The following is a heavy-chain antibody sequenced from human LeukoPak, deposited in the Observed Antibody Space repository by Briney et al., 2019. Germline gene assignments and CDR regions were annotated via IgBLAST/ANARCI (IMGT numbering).Heavy chain of an antibody. Sequence: GASVKVSCKASGFTFTSSAMQWVRQARGQRLKWIGWIVVGNGNTNYAQKFQERVTITRDMSTSTAYMELSSLRSEATAVYYCARSLTYYYDSSGGNWFDPWGQGTLVTVSS. D-gene: IGHD3-22*01. J-gene: IGHJ5*02. CDR3: ARSLTYYYDSSGGNWFDP. V-gene: IGHV1-58*02. CDR2: IVVGNGNT. CDR1: GFTFTSSA.